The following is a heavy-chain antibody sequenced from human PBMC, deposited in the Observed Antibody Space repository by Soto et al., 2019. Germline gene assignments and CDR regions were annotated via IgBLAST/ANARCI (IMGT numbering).Heavy chain of an antibody. J-gene: IGHJ6*02. CDR3: ARQGSWPYYYYGLDV. V-gene: IGHV1-18*01. Sequence: QVQLVQSGPEVRKPGASVKVSCEASGYTFTTSGISWVRQVPGHGLEWMGWISTYNGDKNSAQNFQGRVLMTADTSTGTAYMELRSLKSDDTAVYYCARQGSWPYYYYGLDVWGQGTIVTVSS. D-gene: IGHD1-26*01. CDR1: GYTFTTSG. CDR2: ISTYNGDK.